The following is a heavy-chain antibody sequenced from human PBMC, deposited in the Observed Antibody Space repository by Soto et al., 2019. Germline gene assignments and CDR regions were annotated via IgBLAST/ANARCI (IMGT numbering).Heavy chain of an antibody. V-gene: IGHV3-53*01. CDR2: VYSGGST. J-gene: IGHJ4*02. CDR3: ARALGYGDYLFYFDY. CDR1: GFIVSSNY. D-gene: IGHD4-17*01. Sequence: EVQLVESGGGLIQPGGSLRLSCAASGFIVSSNYMTWVRQAPGKGLEWVSVVYSGGSTYYADSVKGRFTISRDNSKNTLYLQMNSLKAEDTAVYYCARALGYGDYLFYFDYWGQGTLVTVSS.